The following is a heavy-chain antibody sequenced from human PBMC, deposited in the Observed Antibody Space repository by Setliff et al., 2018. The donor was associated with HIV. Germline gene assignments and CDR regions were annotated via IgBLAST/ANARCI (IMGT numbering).Heavy chain of an antibody. Sequence: PSETLSLTCAVSGGSFSGYYWSWIRQPPGKGLEWIGEINQSGGINYNPSLKSRFTISRDNTKNSLYLQMDGLRVEDTAVYYCARLRINDFWGQGTPVTVSS. V-gene: IGHV4-34*01. CDR2: INQSGGI. CDR3: ARLRINDF. CDR1: GGSFSGYY. J-gene: IGHJ4*02.